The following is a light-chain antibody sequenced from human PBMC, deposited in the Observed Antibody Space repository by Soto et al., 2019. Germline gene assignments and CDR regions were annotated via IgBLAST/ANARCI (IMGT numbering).Light chain of an antibody. V-gene: IGKV1-39*01. J-gene: IGKJ4*01. Sequence: EIQMTQSPSSRSASVRYRVTITCRSSQIISSYLNWYHQKPGKAPKLLIYAASSLQSGVPSRFSGSGSGTDFTLTISSLQPEDFETYYCQQSYSTPHTFGGGTKVDIK. CDR3: QQSYSTPHT. CDR1: QIISSY. CDR2: AAS.